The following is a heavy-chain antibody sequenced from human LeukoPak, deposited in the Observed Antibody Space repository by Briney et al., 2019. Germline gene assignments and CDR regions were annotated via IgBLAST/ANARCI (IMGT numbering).Heavy chain of an antibody. V-gene: IGHV3-30*02. CDR3: AKSVIPSSYQGTYYMDV. CDR2: IRYDESKT. D-gene: IGHD3-16*02. J-gene: IGHJ6*03. Sequence: TGXXLRLSCAASGFAFSSYGMHWVRQAPGEGLEWVAFIRYDESKTFYGDSVKGRFTISRYNSKNTVHLQMNSLRPEDAALYFCAKSVIPSSYQGTYYMDVWGKGTTVTVSS. CDR1: GFAFSSYG.